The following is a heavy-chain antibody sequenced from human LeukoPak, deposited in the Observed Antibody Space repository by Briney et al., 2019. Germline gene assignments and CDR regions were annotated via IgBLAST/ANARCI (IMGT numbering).Heavy chain of an antibody. CDR2: ISYTGTYI. CDR3: VRDRGTYRPIDY. D-gene: IGHD1-26*01. CDR1: GFTFSDYN. J-gene: IGHJ4*02. Sequence: PGGSPRLSCAASGFTFSDYNMNWVRQAPGKGLEWVSSISYTGTYIYYADSVKGRFTISRDNAQNSLYLQMNSLRAEDTAIYYCVRDRGTYRPIDYWGQGTLVTVSS. V-gene: IGHV3-21*04.